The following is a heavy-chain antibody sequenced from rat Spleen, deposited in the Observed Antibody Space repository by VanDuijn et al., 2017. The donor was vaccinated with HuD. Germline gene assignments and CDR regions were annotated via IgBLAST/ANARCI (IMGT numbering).Heavy chain of an antibody. V-gene: IGHV5S13*01. D-gene: IGHD1-6*01. CDR1: GFTFSSFP. J-gene: IGHJ2*01. Sequence: EVQLVESGGGLVQPGRSLKLSCAASGFTFSSFPMAWVRQAPKKGLEWVASISTGGHNTYYRDSVKGRFTISRDNAKNTQYLQMDSLRSEDTATYYCARQEYTTNYFYYFDYWGQGVMVTVSS. CDR2: ISTGGHNT. CDR3: ARQEYTTNYFYYFDY.